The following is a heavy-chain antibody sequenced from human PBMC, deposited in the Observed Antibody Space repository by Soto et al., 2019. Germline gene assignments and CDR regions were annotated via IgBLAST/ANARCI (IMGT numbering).Heavy chain of an antibody. CDR1: GGSISSYY. D-gene: IGHD3-10*01. V-gene: IGHV4-59*08. Sequence: QVQLQESGPGLVKPSETLSLTCTVSGGSISSYYWTWIRQPPGKGLEWIGFIYNSGSTHYNPSLRSRVTTPXXTXKXXFSLKLRSVTAADTALYYCASMGYHYGSGSYPLDYWGQGTLVTVSS. CDR2: IYNSGST. J-gene: IGHJ4*02. CDR3: ASMGYHYGSGSYPLDY.